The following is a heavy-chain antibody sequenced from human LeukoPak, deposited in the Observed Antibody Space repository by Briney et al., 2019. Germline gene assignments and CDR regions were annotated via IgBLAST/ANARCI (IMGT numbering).Heavy chain of an antibody. D-gene: IGHD6-6*01. Sequence: GGSLRLSCAVSGLSFGNYWMSWVRQAPGKGLEWVANINQDANERYYVDSVKGRYTISRDNAKNSLYLQVNSLRAEDTAVYYCALWKYGNSPLDFWGQGTLVTVSS. CDR1: GLSFGNYW. CDR3: ALWKYGNSPLDF. CDR2: INQDANER. J-gene: IGHJ4*02. V-gene: IGHV3-7*01.